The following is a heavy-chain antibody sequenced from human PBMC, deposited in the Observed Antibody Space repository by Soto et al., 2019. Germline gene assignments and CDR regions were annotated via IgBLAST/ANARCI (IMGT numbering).Heavy chain of an antibody. CDR1: GFTFDDYG. J-gene: IGHJ4*02. D-gene: IGHD3-22*01. Sequence: GGSLRLSCAASGFTFDDYGMSWVRQAPGKGLEWVSGINWNGGSTGYADSVKGRFTISRDKAKNSLYLQMNSLRAEDTALYYCARDLYYYDSSGSDEVDYWGQGTLVTVSS. CDR3: ARDLYYYDSSGSDEVDY. CDR2: INWNGGST. V-gene: IGHV3-20*04.